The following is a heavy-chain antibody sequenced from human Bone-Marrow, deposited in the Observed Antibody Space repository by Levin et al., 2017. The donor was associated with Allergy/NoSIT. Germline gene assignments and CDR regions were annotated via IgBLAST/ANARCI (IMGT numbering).Heavy chain of an antibody. CDR2: IRDSGNT. J-gene: IGHJ6*02. V-gene: IGHV4-61*01. D-gene: IGHD3-10*02. CDR1: GGSVSSGTNY. Sequence: PSETLSLTCTVSGGSVSSGTNYWSWIRQPPGKELEWIGYIRDSGNTNYNPSLKSRVTILMDTSKNQFSLKLTSVTAADAAVYYCARGPSEEMFTRYNYYGMDVWGQGTTVTVSS. CDR3: ARGPSEEMFTRYNYYGMDV.